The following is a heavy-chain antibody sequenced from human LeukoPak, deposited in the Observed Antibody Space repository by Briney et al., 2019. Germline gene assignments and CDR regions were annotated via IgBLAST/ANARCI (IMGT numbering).Heavy chain of an antibody. CDR2: ISGSGGST. D-gene: IGHD2-15*01. CDR1: GFTFSSYA. V-gene: IGHV3-23*01. Sequence: GGSLRLSCAASGFTFSSYAMSWARQAPGKGLEWVSAISGSGGSTYYADSVKGRFTISRDNSKNTLYLQMNSLRAEDTAVYYCAKDLGGKPHIVVVVAARNDYWGQGTLVTVSS. J-gene: IGHJ4*02. CDR3: AKDLGGKPHIVVVVAARNDY.